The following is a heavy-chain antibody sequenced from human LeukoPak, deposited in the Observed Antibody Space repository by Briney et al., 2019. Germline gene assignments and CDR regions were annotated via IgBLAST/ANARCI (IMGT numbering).Heavy chain of an antibody. V-gene: IGHV4-30-4*07. CDR3: ASTRNAVLPTALDF. D-gene: IGHD1-1*01. Sequence: SSETLSLTCAVSGGSISSTTYSWSWIRQPPGKELEWIGYIYYTGRTHYNPSLKSRITISIDTSENQFSLNLSSVTAADTAIYYRASTRNAVLPTALDFWGQGTLVTVSS. J-gene: IGHJ4*02. CDR2: IYYTGRT. CDR1: GGSISSTTYS.